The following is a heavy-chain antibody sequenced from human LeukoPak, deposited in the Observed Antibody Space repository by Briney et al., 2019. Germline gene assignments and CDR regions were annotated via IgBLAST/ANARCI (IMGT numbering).Heavy chain of an antibody. CDR3: ALNYDFWSGFDP. D-gene: IGHD3-3*01. CDR2: IYYSGST. CDR1: GGSISSSSYY. J-gene: IGHJ5*02. V-gene: IGHV4-39*01. Sequence: SETLSLTCTVSGGSISSSSYYWGWIRQPPGKGLEWIGSIYYSGSTYYNPSLKSRVTISVDTSENQFSLKLSSVTAADTAVYYCALNYDFWSGFDPWGQGTLVTVSS.